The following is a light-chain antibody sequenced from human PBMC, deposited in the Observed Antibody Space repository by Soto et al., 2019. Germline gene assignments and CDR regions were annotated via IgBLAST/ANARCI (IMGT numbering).Light chain of an antibody. V-gene: IGKV4-1*01. CDR3: QQFYDTPWT. CDR1: QSVLHSPNNKSY. J-gene: IGKJ1*01. Sequence: IVMTQSPDSLAVSLGERATINCKSSQSVLHSPNNKSYLAWYQQKPGQPPKLLIYWASTRESGVPDRFSGSGSGTDFTLTISSLQAEDVAVYYCQQFYDTPWTFGQGTKVEIK. CDR2: WAS.